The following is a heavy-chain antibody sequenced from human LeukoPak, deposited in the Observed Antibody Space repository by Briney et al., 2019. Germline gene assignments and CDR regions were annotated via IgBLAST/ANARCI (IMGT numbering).Heavy chain of an antibody. CDR1: GGSISSYY. CDR3: ARIYSRGWSLDY. J-gene: IGHJ4*02. Sequence: SETLSLTCTVSGGSISSYYWTWIRQSAGKGLEWIGRMYASGSTKYSPSFESRVTMSGDASKNQFSLRLNSVTAADTAIYYCARIYSRGWSLDYWGPGTLVTVSS. D-gene: IGHD6-19*01. V-gene: IGHV4-4*07. CDR2: MYASGST.